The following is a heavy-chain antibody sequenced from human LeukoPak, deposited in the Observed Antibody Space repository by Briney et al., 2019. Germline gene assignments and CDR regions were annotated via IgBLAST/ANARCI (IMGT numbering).Heavy chain of an antibody. J-gene: IGHJ6*02. D-gene: IGHD3-10*01. Sequence: GASVKVSCKASGYTFTSYGISWVRQAPGQGLEWVGWISAYNGNTNYAQKLQGRVTMTTDTSTSTAYMELRSLRSDDTAVYYCARDKFYYGSGSYPYYYYYGMDVWGQGTTVTVSS. V-gene: IGHV1-18*01. CDR2: ISAYNGNT. CDR1: GYTFTSYG. CDR3: ARDKFYYGSGSYPYYYYYGMDV.